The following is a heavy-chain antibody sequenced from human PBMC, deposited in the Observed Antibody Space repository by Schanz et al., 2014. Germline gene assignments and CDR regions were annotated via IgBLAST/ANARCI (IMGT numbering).Heavy chain of an antibody. V-gene: IGHV3-23*04. CDR1: GFSFGNYG. Sequence: EVQLVESGGGLVQPGGSLRLSCEASGFSFGNYGMSWVRQAPGKGLEWVSAMNESHSTIYYADAVRGRFTISRDNAENTLFLQMNSLRAEDAAVYYCARKMVATIGGYYDNWGQGTLVIVSS. CDR2: MNESHSTI. D-gene: IGHD5-12*01. J-gene: IGHJ4*01. CDR3: ARKMVATIGGYYDN.